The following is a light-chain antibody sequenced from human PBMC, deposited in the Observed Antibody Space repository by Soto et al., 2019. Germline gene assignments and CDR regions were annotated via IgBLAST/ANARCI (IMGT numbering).Light chain of an antibody. V-gene: IGKV1-9*01. Sequence: IQLTQSPSSLSASVGDRVSITCRASQDIKTYLAWYQQKQGKAPKLLIYGPFTLQSGGPSRFNRSGSGTDFILNISRLQPEDFENYYCQHLNHCPPCTFGPGTKVDLE. CDR1: QDIKTY. J-gene: IGKJ3*01. CDR2: GPF. CDR3: QHLNHCPPCT.